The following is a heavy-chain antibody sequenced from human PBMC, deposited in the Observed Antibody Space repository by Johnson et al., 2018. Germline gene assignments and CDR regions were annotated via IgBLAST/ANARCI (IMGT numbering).Heavy chain of an antibody. V-gene: IGHV1-69*12. J-gene: IGHJ5*02. Sequence: QVQLVQSGAEVKKPGSSVKVSCKASGGTFSSYAISWVRQAPGQGLEWMGGIIPIFGTANYAQKFQGRVTITADASTSTAYMGLRSLRSEDTAVYYCASESAVTGITMVRGVIKKGNWFDPWGQGTLVTVSS. CDR1: GGTFSSYA. CDR2: IIPIFGTA. D-gene: IGHD3-10*01. CDR3: ASESAVTGITMVRGVIKKGNWFDP.